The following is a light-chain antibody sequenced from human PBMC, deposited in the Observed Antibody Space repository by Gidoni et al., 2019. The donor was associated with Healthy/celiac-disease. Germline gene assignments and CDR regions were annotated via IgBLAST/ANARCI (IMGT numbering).Light chain of an antibody. CDR1: KLGDKY. V-gene: IGLV3-1*01. Sequence: SYELTLPPAVSVSPGQTATITCAGDKLGDKYACWYQQKPGQSHVLVIYQDSKRPSGIPERFSGSNSGNTATLTISGTQAMDEADYYCEAWDSSTVVFGGGTKLTVL. CDR2: QDS. J-gene: IGLJ2*01. CDR3: EAWDSSTVV.